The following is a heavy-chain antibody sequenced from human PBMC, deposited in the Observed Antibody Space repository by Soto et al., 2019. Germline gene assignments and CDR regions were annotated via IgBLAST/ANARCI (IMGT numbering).Heavy chain of an antibody. CDR1: GGSISSYY. V-gene: IGHV4-4*07. CDR3: ARGFIIEQLGAFDI. J-gene: IGHJ3*02. CDR2: IYTSGST. Sequence: QVQLQESGPGLVKPSETLSLTCTVSGGSISSYYWSWIRQPAGKGLEWIGRIYTSGSTNYNPSLKSRVTMSVDTSNHQFSLKLSSVTAADTAVYYCARGFIIEQLGAFDIWGQGTMVTVSS. D-gene: IGHD6-13*01.